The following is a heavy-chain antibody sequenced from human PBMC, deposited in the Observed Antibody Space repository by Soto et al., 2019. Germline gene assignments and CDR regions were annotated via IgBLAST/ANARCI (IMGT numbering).Heavy chain of an antibody. J-gene: IGHJ4*02. Sequence: QVQLQQWGAGLLKPSETLSLTCAVYGGSFSGYYWSWIRQPPGKGLEWIGEINHSGSTNYNPALKHRVTMSVDTSNNQFSLTLSSVTAADADVYYCARSRRGHLPFDYWGKGTLITVSS. CDR1: GGSFSGYY. D-gene: IGHD1-26*01. CDR3: ARSRRGHLPFDY. CDR2: INHSGST. V-gene: IGHV4-34*01.